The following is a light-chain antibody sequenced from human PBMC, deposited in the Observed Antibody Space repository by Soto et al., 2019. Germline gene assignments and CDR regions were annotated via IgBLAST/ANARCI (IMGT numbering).Light chain of an antibody. CDR2: GNS. Sequence: QSVLTQPPSVSGAPGQRVTISCTGSSSNIGAGYDVHWYQQLPGTAPKLLIYGNSNRPSGVPDRFSGSKSGTSASLAITGLQAEDEADYSSLSAYYVFGTGTKVTVL. CDR1: SSNIGAGYD. J-gene: IGLJ1*01. V-gene: IGLV1-40*01. CDR3: LSAYYV.